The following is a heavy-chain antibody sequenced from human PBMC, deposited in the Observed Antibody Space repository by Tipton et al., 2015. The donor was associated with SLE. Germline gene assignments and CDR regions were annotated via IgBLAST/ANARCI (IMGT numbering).Heavy chain of an antibody. CDR2: ISSSGSTI. Sequence: LSLTCTVSGGSISSSSYYWGWIRQPPGKGLEWVSYISSSGSTIYYADSVKGRFTISRDNAKNSLYLQMNSLRAEDTAVYYCARVCDFWSGFLGYWGQGTLVTVSS. V-gene: IGHV3-11*04. CDR1: GGSISSSSYY. CDR3: ARVCDFWSGFLGY. J-gene: IGHJ4*02. D-gene: IGHD3-3*01.